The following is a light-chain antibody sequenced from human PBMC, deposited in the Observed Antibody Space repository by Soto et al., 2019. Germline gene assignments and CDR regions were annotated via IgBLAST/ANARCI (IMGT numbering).Light chain of an antibody. J-gene: IGKJ1*01. CDR3: QQYGSSPVT. CDR1: QSVSSSY. V-gene: IGKV3-20*01. CDR2: GAS. Sequence: EVVLTQSPGTLSLSPGESATLSCRASQSVSSSYLAWYQQKPGQAPRLLIYGASSRATGVADRFSGSGSGTDFTLTISGLEPEDFAVYYCQQYGSSPVTFGQGTKVEIK.